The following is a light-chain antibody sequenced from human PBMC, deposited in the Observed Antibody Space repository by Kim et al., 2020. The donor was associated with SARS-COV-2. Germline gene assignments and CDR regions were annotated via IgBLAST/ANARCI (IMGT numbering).Light chain of an antibody. CDR3: QKYNSVPRT. V-gene: IGKV1-27*01. CDR1: QDISTY. CDR2: ARS. J-gene: IGKJ1*01. Sequence: DIQMTQSPSSLSASVGDRVTITCRASQDISTYLAWYQQKPGKVPKLLIYARSTLQSGVPSRFSGSGSGTDFTLNISGLQPEDVATYYCQKYNSVPRTFGQGTKVDIK.